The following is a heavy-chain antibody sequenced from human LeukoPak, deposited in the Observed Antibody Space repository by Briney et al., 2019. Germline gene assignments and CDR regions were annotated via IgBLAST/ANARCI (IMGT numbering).Heavy chain of an antibody. CDR3: AKDLRPTGSSWYRFDY. D-gene: IGHD6-13*01. Sequence: GGSLRLSCAASGFTLSSYAMSWVRQAPGKGLEWVSAISGSGGSTYYADSVKGRFTISRDNSKNTLYLQMNSLRAEDTAVYYCAKDLRPTGSSWYRFDYWGQGTLVTVSS. CDR1: GFTLSSYA. J-gene: IGHJ4*02. V-gene: IGHV3-23*01. CDR2: ISGSGGST.